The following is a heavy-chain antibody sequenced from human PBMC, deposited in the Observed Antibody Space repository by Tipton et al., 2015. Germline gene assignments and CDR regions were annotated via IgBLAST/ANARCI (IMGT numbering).Heavy chain of an antibody. Sequence: QLVQSGAEVKKPGESLKISCRGSGYGFASYWIGWVRQMPGKGLEWMGMVYPGDSDTRYSPSFQGQVTISADKSISTAYLQWGSLKASDTAIYFCARPPADLFDGLVYQEDYWGQGTLVTVSS. CDR1: GYGFASYW. CDR3: ARPPADLFDGLVYQEDY. V-gene: IGHV5-51*01. J-gene: IGHJ4*02. CDR2: VYPGDSDT. D-gene: IGHD2-2*01.